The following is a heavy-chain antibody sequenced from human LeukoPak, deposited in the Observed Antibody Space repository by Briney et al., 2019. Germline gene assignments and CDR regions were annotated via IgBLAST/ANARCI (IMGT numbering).Heavy chain of an antibody. CDR1: GYSISSAYN. Sequence: SETLSLTCSVSGYSISSAYNWGWIRPPPGRGLEWVGSMSNSGSTYYNASLKSRVTISADTSKSQFSLKLTSVTAADTAIYYCSRMGAASDVWGQGTLVTVSA. CDR2: MSNSGST. CDR3: SRMGAASDV. V-gene: IGHV4-38-2*02. J-gene: IGHJ4*02. D-gene: IGHD1-26*01.